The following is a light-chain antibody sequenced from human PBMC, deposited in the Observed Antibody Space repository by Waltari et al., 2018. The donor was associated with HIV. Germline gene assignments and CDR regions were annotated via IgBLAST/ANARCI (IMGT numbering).Light chain of an antibody. J-gene: IGLJ2*01. CDR2: SNK. Sequence: QSVLTQPPPASGTPGQTVTISCSGRSPNIGSNYVYWYQQPTGTAPKPLLYSNKQRPSGVPDRFSGSKSGTSASLAISGLRSEDEADYYCAAWDGSLSVVVFGGGTKLTVL. CDR3: AAWDGSLSVVV. V-gene: IGLV1-47*01. CDR1: SPNIGSNY.